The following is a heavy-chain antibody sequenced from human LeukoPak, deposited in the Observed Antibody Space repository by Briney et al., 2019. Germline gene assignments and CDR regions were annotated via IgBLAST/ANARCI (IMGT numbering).Heavy chain of an antibody. Sequence: GGSLRLSCAASGFTFSNYGMNWVRQAPGKGLEWVAYISYSSYTIHYADSVKGRFTISRDNAKNSLYLQMNSLRAEDTAMYYCARDGDGNFDYWGQGTLVTISS. CDR2: ISYSSYTI. V-gene: IGHV3-48*04. CDR3: ARDGDGNFDY. D-gene: IGHD4-17*01. CDR1: GFTFSNYG. J-gene: IGHJ4*02.